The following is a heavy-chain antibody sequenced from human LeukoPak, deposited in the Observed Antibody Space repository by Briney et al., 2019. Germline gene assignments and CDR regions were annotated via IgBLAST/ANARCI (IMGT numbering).Heavy chain of an antibody. Sequence: GASVKVSCKASGYTFTSYGISWVRQAPGQGLEWMGWISAYNGNTNYAQKLQGRVTMTTDTSTSTAYMELRSLRSDDTAVYYCARDHGYSSSWYEVGRYYYYYMDVWGKGTTVTISS. J-gene: IGHJ6*03. D-gene: IGHD6-13*01. CDR3: ARDHGYSSSWYEVGRYYYYYMDV. V-gene: IGHV1-18*01. CDR2: ISAYNGNT. CDR1: GYTFTSYG.